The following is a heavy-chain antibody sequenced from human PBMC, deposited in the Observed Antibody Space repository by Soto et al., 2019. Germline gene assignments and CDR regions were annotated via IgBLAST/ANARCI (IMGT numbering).Heavy chain of an antibody. CDR1: GYTFTSYA. CDR3: ARALTGIFGVVIAQGY. J-gene: IGHJ4*02. Sequence: QVQLVQSGAEVKKPGASVKVSCKASGYTFTSYAMHWVRQAPGQRLEWMGWINAGNGNTKYSQKFQGRVIITRDTSASTAYMELSSLRSEDTAVYYCARALTGIFGVVIAQGYWGQGTLVNVSS. CDR2: INAGNGNT. D-gene: IGHD3-3*01. V-gene: IGHV1-3*01.